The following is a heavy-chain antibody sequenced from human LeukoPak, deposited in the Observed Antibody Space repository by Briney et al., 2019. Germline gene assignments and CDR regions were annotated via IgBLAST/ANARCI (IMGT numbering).Heavy chain of an antibody. D-gene: IGHD6-6*01. CDR2: INSDGSST. J-gene: IGHJ3*02. Sequence: SGRSLRLSCEASGLTFSRYWMHWVRQAPGKGLVWVSRINSDGSSTTYADSVKGRFTISRDNAKNTLYLQMNSLRAEDTAVYYCASLFLCYGCSTSSDSFNIWGQGTMLTVSS. CDR3: ASLFLCYGCSTSSDSFNI. V-gene: IGHV3-74*01. CDR1: GLTFSRYW.